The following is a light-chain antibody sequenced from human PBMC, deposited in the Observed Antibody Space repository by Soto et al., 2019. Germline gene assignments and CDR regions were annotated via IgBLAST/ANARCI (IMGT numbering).Light chain of an antibody. V-gene: IGLV2-14*01. CDR2: EVS. CDR3: SSYTSSSLWV. J-gene: IGLJ3*02. CDR1: SSDVGGYNY. Sequence: QSALTQPASVSGSPGQSITISCTGTSSDVGGYNYVSWYQQHPGKAPKLMIYEVSNRPSGVSNRFSGPKSGNTASLTISGLQAEDEADYYCSSYTSSSLWVFGGGTKLTVL.